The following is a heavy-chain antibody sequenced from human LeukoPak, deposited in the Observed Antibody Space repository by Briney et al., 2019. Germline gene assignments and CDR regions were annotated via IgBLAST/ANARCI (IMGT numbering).Heavy chain of an antibody. Sequence: SETLSLTCSVSGGSISSSKYYWGWIRQPPGKGLEWIGTIYYSGSTYYNQSLKSRVTISIDTSKIQFSLKLSSVTAADTALYYCARVSLGRIAAANFYYFDFWGQGTLVTVSS. D-gene: IGHD6-13*01. CDR1: GGSISSSKYY. V-gene: IGHV4-39*07. CDR3: ARVSLGRIAAANFYYFDF. J-gene: IGHJ4*02. CDR2: IYYSGST.